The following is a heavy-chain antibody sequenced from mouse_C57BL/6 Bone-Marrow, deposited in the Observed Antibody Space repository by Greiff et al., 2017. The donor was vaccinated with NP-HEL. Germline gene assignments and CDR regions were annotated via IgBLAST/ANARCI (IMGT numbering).Heavy chain of an antibody. D-gene: IGHD2-1*01. CDR3: AREDYGNYLSWFAH. Sequence: QVQLQQPGAELVKPGASVKLSCKASGYTFTSYWMQWVKQRPGQGLEWIGEIDPSDSYTNYNQKFKGKATLTVDTSSSTAYMQLSSLTSEDSAVYYCAREDYGNYLSWFAHWGQGTLVTVSA. CDR2: IDPSDSYT. CDR1: GYTFTSYW. V-gene: IGHV1-50*01. J-gene: IGHJ3*01.